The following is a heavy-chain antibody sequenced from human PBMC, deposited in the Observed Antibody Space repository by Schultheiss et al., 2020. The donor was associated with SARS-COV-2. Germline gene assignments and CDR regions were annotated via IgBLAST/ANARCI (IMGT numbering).Heavy chain of an antibody. CDR3: ARVLRAATDYYYYYMDV. J-gene: IGHJ6*03. V-gene: IGHV4-59*01. Sequence: SQTLSLTCTVSGGSISSYYWSWIRQPPGKGLEWIGYIYYSGSTNYNPSLKSRVTMSVDTSKNQFSLKLSSVTAADTAVYYCARVLRAATDYYYYYMDVWGKGTTVTVSS. D-gene: IGHD6-25*01. CDR1: GGSISSYY. CDR2: IYYSGST.